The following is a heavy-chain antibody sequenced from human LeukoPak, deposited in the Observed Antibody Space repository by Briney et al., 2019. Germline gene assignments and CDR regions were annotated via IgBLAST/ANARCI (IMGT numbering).Heavy chain of an antibody. V-gene: IGHV3-30*18. CDR1: GFTFSSYG. J-gene: IGHJ6*03. Sequence: GGSLRLSCEASGFTFSSYGMHWVRQAPGKGLEWVAVISYDGSNKYYADSVKGRFTISRDNSKNTLYLQMNSLRAEDTAVYYCAKGAVSSSWYYYYYYYMDVWGKGTTVTVSS. CDR2: ISYDGSNK. CDR3: AKGAVSSSWYYYYYYYMDV. D-gene: IGHD6-13*01.